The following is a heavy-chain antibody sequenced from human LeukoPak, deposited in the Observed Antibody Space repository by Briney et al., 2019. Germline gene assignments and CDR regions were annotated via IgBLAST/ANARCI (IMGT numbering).Heavy chain of an antibody. V-gene: IGHV1-2*02. CDR1: GYTFTSYY. J-gene: IGHJ4*02. CDR2: INPIGGGT. CDR3: ARVGATIGLDY. Sequence: VASVKVSCKASGYTFTSYYMHWVRQAPGQGLEWMGIINPIGGGTNYAQKFQGRVTMTRDTSISTAYMELSRLRSDDTAVYYCARVGATIGLDYWGQGTLVTVSS. D-gene: IGHD1-26*01.